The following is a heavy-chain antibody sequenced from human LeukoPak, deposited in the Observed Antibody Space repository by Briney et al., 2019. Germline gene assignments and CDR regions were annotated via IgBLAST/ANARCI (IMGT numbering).Heavy chain of an antibody. V-gene: IGHV4-59*01. D-gene: IGHD5-12*01. CDR2: IYYSGST. Sequence: PSETLSLTCTVSGGSISSYYWSWIRQPPGKGLEWIGYIYYSGSTNYNPSLKSRVTISVDTSKNQFSLKLSSVTAAGTAVYYCARGPKTNSGNDFDYWGQGTLVTVSS. CDR3: ARGPKTNSGNDFDY. J-gene: IGHJ4*02. CDR1: GGSISSYY.